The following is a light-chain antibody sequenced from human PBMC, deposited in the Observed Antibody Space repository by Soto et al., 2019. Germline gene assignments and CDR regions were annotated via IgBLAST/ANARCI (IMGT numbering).Light chain of an antibody. CDR1: QSVSSY. J-gene: IGKJ5*01. Sequence: EIVLTQSPATLSLSPGERATLSCRASQSVSSYLAWYQQKPGQAPRLLIYDASNRATGIPARFSGSGSGTDFTLTISSLEREDFAFYYCQQRSNWPTFGQGTRLEIK. CDR2: DAS. V-gene: IGKV3-11*01. CDR3: QQRSNWPT.